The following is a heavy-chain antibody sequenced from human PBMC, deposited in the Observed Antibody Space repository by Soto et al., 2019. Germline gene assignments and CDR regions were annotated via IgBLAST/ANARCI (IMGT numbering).Heavy chain of an antibody. J-gene: IGHJ4*02. CDR3: ARVRYYDILTGYYSGLIY. CDR2: INPNSGGT. Sequence: ASVKVSCKASGYTFTGYYMHWVRQAPGQGLEWMGWINPNSGGTNYAQKFQGRVTMTRDTSISTAYMELSRLRSDDTAVYYCARVRYYDILTGYYSGLIYWGQGTLVTV. V-gene: IGHV1-2*02. D-gene: IGHD3-9*01. CDR1: GYTFTGYY.